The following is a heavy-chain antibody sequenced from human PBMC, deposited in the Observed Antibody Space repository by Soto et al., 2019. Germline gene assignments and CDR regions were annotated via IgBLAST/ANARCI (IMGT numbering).Heavy chain of an antibody. J-gene: IGHJ5*02. CDR1: GGSISSSSYY. V-gene: IGHV4-39*01. Sequence: QLQLQESGPGLVKPSETLSLTCTVSGGSISSSSYYWGWIRQPPGKGLEWIGSIYYSGSTYYNPSLKSRVTISVDTSKNQFSLKLSSVTAADTAVYYCARRVEEMATISYWFDPWGQGTLVTVSS. CDR3: ARRVEEMATISYWFDP. D-gene: IGHD5-12*01. CDR2: IYYSGST.